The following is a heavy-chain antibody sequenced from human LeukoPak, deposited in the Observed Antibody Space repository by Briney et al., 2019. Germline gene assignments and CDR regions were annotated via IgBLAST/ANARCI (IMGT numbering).Heavy chain of an antibody. J-gene: IGHJ4*02. CDR3: ARQGTTVTTPDY. D-gene: IGHD4-17*01. CDR2: IYPGDSAT. Sequence: GESLQISCKGSGYSFTNYWIGWVRQMPGKGLEWMGIIYPGDSATTYSPSFQGQVTISADKSISTAYLQWRSLKDSDTAMYYCARQGTTVTTPDYWGQGTLVTVSS. CDR1: GYSFTNYW. V-gene: IGHV5-51*01.